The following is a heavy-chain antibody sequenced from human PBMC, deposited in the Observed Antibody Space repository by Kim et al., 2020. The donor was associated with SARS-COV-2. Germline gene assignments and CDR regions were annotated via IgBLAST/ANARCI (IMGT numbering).Heavy chain of an antibody. D-gene: IGHD3-22*01. Sequence: SETLSLTCTVSGGSISSYYWSWIRQPPGMGLEWIGYIYYSGSTNYNPSLKSRVTISVDTSKNQFSLKLSSVTAADTAVYYCARDNSGIYYDNFGAFDIWGQGTMVTVSS. CDR1: GGSISSYY. J-gene: IGHJ3*02. CDR3: ARDNSGIYYDNFGAFDI. CDR2: IYYSGST. V-gene: IGHV4-59*01.